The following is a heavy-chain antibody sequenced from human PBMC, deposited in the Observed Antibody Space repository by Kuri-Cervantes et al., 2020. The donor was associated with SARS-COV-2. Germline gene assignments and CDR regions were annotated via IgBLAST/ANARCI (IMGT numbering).Heavy chain of an antibody. CDR3: AKGCSSTSFYRGVGYYGMDV. J-gene: IGHJ6*02. V-gene: IGHV3-9*01. D-gene: IGHD2-2*02. CDR2: ISWNSGSL. Sequence: LSLTCAASGFTFDDYAMHWVRQAPGKGLGWVSGISWNSGSLGYADSVKGRFTISRDNARNSLYLQMNSLRDEDTALYYCAKGCSSTSFYRGVGYYGMDVWGQGTTVTVSS. CDR1: GFTFDDYA.